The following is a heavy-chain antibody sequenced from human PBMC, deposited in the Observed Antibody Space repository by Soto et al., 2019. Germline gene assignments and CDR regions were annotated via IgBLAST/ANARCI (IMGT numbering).Heavy chain of an antibody. D-gene: IGHD6-19*01. CDR1: GFTFSTYA. V-gene: IGHV3-23*01. Sequence: VPLLESGGGLVQPGGSLRLSCAASGFTFSTYAMTWVRQAPGKGLEWVSTIDGSGGSTYYADSVKGRFTVSRDNSKNKLYLQMNSLRGEDTALYFCAKDGVLRGWYFDYWGQGTLVTVSS. J-gene: IGHJ4*02. CDR2: IDGSGGST. CDR3: AKDGVLRGWYFDY.